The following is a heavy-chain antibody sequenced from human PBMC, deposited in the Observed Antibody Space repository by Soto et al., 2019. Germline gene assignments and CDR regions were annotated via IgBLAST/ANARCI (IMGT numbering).Heavy chain of an antibody. V-gene: IGHV3-74*01. CDR2: INGDGSST. CDR3: TRGPRASSTGTGAH. CDR1: GFTFTTYW. D-gene: IGHD1-1*01. J-gene: IGHJ4*02. Sequence: GVLRLSCAASGFTFTTYWMHWVRQVPGKGLVWVSRINGDGSSTTYADSVKGRFTISRDNAKNTLYLQMNSLRAEDTAVYYCTRGPRASSTGTGAHWGQGTLVTVSS.